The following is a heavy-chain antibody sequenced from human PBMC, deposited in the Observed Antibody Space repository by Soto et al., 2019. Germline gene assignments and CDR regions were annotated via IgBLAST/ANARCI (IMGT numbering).Heavy chain of an antibody. V-gene: IGHV3-48*03. CDR2: ISSSGSTI. CDR3: ASLLLVDGCNAPPS. CDR1: GFTFSSYE. D-gene: IGHD2-2*01. Sequence: GGSLRLSCAASGFTFSSYEMNWVRQAPGKGLEWVSYISSSGSTIYYADSVKGRFTIPRDNAKNSLYLQMNSLRAEDTAVYYCASLLLVDGCNAPPSWGQGTLVTVSS. J-gene: IGHJ5*02.